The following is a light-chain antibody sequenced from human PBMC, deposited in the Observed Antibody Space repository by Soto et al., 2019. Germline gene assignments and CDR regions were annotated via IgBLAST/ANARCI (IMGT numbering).Light chain of an antibody. V-gene: IGLV2-14*01. CDR3: SSYTSSSTRL. CDR2: DVS. J-gene: IGLJ2*01. CDR1: SIDVGGYNY. Sequence: QSALTQPASVSGSPGQAITISCTGTSIDVGGYNYVSWYQQHPGKAPKLMIYDVSNRPSGVSNRFSGSKSGNTASLTISGLQAEDEADYYCSSYTSSSTRLFGGGTKLTVL.